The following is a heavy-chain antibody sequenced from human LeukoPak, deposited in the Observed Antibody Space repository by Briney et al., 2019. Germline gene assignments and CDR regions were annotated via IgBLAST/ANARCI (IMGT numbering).Heavy chain of an antibody. CDR1: GGSTSSYY. V-gene: IGHV4-4*07. CDR3: ASAVRWLKSSNWFDP. J-gene: IGHJ5*02. CDR2: IYTSGST. Sequence: SETLSLTCTVSGGSTSSYYWSWIRQPAGKGLEWIGRIYTSGSTNYNPSLKSRVTLSVDTSRNQSSLKLSSVTAADTAVYSCASAVRWLKSSNWFDPWGQGTLVTVSS. D-gene: IGHD4-23*01.